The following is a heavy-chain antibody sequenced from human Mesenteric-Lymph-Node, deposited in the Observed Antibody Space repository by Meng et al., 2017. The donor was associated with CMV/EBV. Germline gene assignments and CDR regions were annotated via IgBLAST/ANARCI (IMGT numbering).Heavy chain of an antibody. J-gene: IGHJ4*02. CDR2: ISAYNGNT. CDR3: ARAVVAAAEWGY. V-gene: IGHV1-18*01. CDR1: GYNVTSYG. D-gene: IGHD6-13*01. Sequence: KASGYNVTSYGISWVRQAPGQGLEWMGWISAYNGNTNYAQKLQGRVTMTTDTSTSTAYMELRSLRSDDTAVYYCARAVVAAAEWGYWGQGTLVTVSS.